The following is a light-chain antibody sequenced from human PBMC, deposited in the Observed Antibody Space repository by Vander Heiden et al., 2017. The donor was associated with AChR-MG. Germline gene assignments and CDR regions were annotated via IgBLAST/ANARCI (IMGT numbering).Light chain of an antibody. CDR2: GAS. CDR1: QSVSSN. V-gene: IGKV3-15*01. Sequence: EIVMTQSPATLSVSPGERATLSCRASQSVSSNLAWYQQKPGQAPRRLIYGASSRATGIPARFSGSGSGTEFILTISSLQSEDFAVYYCQQYSNWPRTFGQGTKVEIK. J-gene: IGKJ1*01. CDR3: QQYSNWPRT.